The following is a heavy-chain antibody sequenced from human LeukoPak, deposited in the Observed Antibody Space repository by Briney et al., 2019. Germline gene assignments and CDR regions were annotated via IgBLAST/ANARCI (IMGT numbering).Heavy chain of an antibody. V-gene: IGHV1-18*01. CDR2: ISPYNGNI. J-gene: IGHJ4*02. D-gene: IGHD6-6*01. Sequence: ASVTVSCKASGYTFTKYGFNWVRQAPGQGLEWMGWISPYNGNIKYAQSFQGRVTMTTDTSTSTVYMEVRSLRSDDTAVYYCARDRGSISSSSGSAYWGQGTLVTVSS. CDR3: ARDRGSISSSSGSAY. CDR1: GYTFTKYG.